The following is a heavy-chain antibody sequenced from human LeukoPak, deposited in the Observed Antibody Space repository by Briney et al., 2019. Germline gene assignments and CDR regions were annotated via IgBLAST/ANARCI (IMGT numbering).Heavy chain of an antibody. J-gene: IGHJ6*03. CDR3: ARTTEGGYTYNYFYYYYMDV. CDR1: GGSISSYY. CDR2: IYYSGST. D-gene: IGHD5-18*01. V-gene: IGHV4-59*01. Sequence: PSETLSLTCTVSGGSISSYYWSWIRQPPGKGLEWNGYIYYSGSTNYNPSLKSRISISVDTSKNQFSLKLSSVTAADTAVYYCARTTEGGYTYNYFYYYYMDVWGKGTTVTISS.